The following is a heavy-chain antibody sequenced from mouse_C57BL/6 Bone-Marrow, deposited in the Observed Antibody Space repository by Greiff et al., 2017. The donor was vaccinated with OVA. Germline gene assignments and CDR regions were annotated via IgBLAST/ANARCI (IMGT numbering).Heavy chain of an antibody. CDR1: GFTFSDYG. CDR3: ARHSNYLYYFDY. Sequence: EVKLVESGGGLVKPGGSLKLSCAASGFTFSDYGMHWVRQAPEKGLEWVAYISSGSSTIYYADTVKGRFTISRDNAKNTLFLQMTSLRSEDTAMYYCARHSNYLYYFDYWGQGTTLTVSS. CDR2: ISSGSSTI. J-gene: IGHJ2*01. V-gene: IGHV5-17*01. D-gene: IGHD2-5*01.